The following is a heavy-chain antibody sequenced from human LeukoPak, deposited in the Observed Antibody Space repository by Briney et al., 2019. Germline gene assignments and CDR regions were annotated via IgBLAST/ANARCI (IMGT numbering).Heavy chain of an antibody. D-gene: IGHD7-27*01. Sequence: GGPLTLSCAASGFPFSSYAMSWVRQAPGQGRDGVSAISGSGGSTNYADSVKGGFTISRDNSKNTLYLQMNSLRAEDTAVYYCAKERLTGDALAYWGQGTQVSASS. CDR1: GFPFSSYA. J-gene: IGHJ4*02. CDR3: AKERLTGDALAY. V-gene: IGHV3-23*01. CDR2: ISGSGGST.